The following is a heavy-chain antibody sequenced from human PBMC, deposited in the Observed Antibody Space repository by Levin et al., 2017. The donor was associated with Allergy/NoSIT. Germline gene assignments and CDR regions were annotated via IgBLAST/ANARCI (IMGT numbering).Heavy chain of an antibody. CDR2: ISGSGGST. D-gene: IGHD5-18*01. Sequence: PGGSLRLSCAASGFTFSSYAMSWVRQAPGKGLEWVSAISGSGGSTYYADSVKGRFTISRDNSKNTLYLQMNSLRAEDTAVYYCAKGLAERGYSYGSQSLRAEDDAYDYWGQGTLVTVSS. V-gene: IGHV3-23*01. CDR1: GFTFSSYA. J-gene: IGHJ4*02. CDR3: AKGLAERGYSYGSQSLRAEDDAYDY.